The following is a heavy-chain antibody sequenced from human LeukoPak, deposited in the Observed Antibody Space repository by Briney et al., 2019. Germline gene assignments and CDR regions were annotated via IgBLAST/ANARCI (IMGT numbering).Heavy chain of an antibody. Sequence: SETLSLTCSVSGGSITNGDYYRAWIRQPPGKGLEWIATIYHNGNTYYNPSLKSRVTISVDTSASQFSLKLTFVTAADAAIYYCTREGSGRGIYFDHWGQGTLVGVSS. CDR1: GGSITNGDYY. D-gene: IGHD3-10*01. CDR2: IYHNGNT. J-gene: IGHJ4*02. V-gene: IGHV4-39*02. CDR3: TREGSGRGIYFDH.